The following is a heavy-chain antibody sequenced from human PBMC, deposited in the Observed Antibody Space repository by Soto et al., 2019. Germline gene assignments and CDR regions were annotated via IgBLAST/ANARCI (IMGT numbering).Heavy chain of an antibody. CDR1: GFTFSSYD. CDR2: IGTAGDT. D-gene: IGHD4-17*01. V-gene: IGHV3-13*01. J-gene: IGHJ2*01. Sequence: EVQLVESGGGLVQPGGSLRLSCAASGFTFSSYDMHWVRQATGKGLEWVSAIGTAGDTYYPGSVKGRFTISRENAKNSLYLQMNSLRAGDTAVYYCARVNTVTTLYDGYFDLWGRGTLVTVSS. CDR3: ARVNTVTTLYDGYFDL.